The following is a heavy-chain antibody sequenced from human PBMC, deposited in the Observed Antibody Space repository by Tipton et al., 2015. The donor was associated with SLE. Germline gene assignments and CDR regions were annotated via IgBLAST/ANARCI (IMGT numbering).Heavy chain of an antibody. J-gene: IGHJ5*02. CDR1: GGSFSGNY. V-gene: IGHV4-4*07. Sequence: TLSLTCAVSGGSFSGNYLKWFRQPAGKGLEWIGRLYGSGSPTHYNPSLEGRVTVSVDTSQNQVSLKLTSVTAADTAVYYCAREMLPRTGWFDPWGQGTLVTISS. D-gene: IGHD1/OR15-1a*01. CDR3: AREMLPRTGWFDP. CDR2: LYGSGSP.